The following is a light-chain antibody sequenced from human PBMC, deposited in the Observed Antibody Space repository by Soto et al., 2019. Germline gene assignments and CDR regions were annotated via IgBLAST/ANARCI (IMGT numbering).Light chain of an antibody. J-gene: IGKJ5*01. Sequence: VVLTQSPGTLSLTPGGRATLSCRASQSVSRRLAWYQQRPGQSPRLLISGASMRASGVPVRFIGSGSGTDFTLTITRLEPEDFAVYYCQQYGGSPITFGLGTRLEIK. CDR2: GAS. CDR3: QQYGGSPIT. CDR1: QSVSRR. V-gene: IGKV3-20*01.